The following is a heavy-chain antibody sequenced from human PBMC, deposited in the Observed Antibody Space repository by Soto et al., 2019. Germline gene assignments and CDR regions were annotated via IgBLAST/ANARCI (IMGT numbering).Heavy chain of an antibody. CDR1: GDSISSADYY. Sequence: SETLSLICTVSGDSISSADYYWSWIRQTPGKGLEWIGHIFYSGTTYYNPSLKSRLTISVDTSKNHFSLRLTSVTAADTAVYYCARDLWVEPELYYYGMDVWGQGTTVTV. D-gene: IGHD1-1*01. J-gene: IGHJ6*02. V-gene: IGHV4-30-4*01. CDR2: IFYSGTT. CDR3: ARDLWVEPELYYYGMDV.